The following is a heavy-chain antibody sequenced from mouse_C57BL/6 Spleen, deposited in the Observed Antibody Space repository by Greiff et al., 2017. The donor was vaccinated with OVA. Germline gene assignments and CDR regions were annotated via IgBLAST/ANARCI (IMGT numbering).Heavy chain of an antibody. V-gene: IGHV5-4*01. CDR2: ISDGGSYT. Sequence: EVQRVESGGGLVKPGGSLKLSCAASGFTFSSYAMSWVRQTPEKRLEWVATISDGGSYTYYPDNVKGRFTISRDNAKNNLYLQMSHLKSEDTAMYYCARDRDFAYWGQGTLVTVSA. CDR3: ARDRDFAY. CDR1: GFTFSSYA. J-gene: IGHJ3*01. D-gene: IGHD3-1*01.